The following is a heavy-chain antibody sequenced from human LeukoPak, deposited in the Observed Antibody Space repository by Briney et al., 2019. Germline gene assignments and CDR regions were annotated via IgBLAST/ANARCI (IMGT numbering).Heavy chain of an antibody. D-gene: IGHD3-22*01. V-gene: IGHV3-NL1*01. CDR1: GFTFSSYG. CDR3: ARAQRIVVEIDY. CDR2: IYSGGDT. Sequence: SGGSLRLSCAASGFTFSSYGMHWVRQAPGKGLEWLSAIYSGGDTYYADSVKGRFTISRDNSKNALYLQMNSLRAEDTAVYYCARAQRIVVEIDYWGQGTLVTVSS. J-gene: IGHJ4*02.